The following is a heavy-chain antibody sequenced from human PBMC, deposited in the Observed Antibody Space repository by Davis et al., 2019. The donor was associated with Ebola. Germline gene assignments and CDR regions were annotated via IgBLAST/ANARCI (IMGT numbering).Heavy chain of an antibody. V-gene: IGHV3-53*05. Sequence: GESLKISCAASGFTVSSNYMSWVRQAPGKGLEWVSVIYSGGSTYYADSVKGRFTISRGNSKNTLYLQMNSLRAEDTAVYYCAREGYYDSSGYRRLGAFDYWGQGTLVTVSS. CDR1: GFTVSSNY. D-gene: IGHD3-22*01. CDR2: IYSGGST. J-gene: IGHJ4*02. CDR3: AREGYYDSSGYRRLGAFDY.